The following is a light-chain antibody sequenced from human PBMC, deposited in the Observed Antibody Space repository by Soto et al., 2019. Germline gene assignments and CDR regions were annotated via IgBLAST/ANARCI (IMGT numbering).Light chain of an antibody. CDR2: GAS. CDR3: QQYATSPHT. Sequence: EIVLTQSPVTLSLSPGESATLSCRASQSVSSSQVAWYQQKPGQAPRLLIYGASSRATGIPDRFSGVVPETHFTLNTNRLEPEELAVYYSQQYATSPHTFGQGTKLHIK. V-gene: IGKV3-20*01. CDR1: QSVSSSQ. J-gene: IGKJ2*01.